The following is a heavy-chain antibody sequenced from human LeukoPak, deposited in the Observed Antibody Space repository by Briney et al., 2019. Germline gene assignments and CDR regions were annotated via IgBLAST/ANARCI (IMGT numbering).Heavy chain of an antibody. J-gene: IGHJ4*02. D-gene: IGHD6-13*01. V-gene: IGHV1-3*01. CDR3: ARDPVLTAAAPFDY. Sequence: GASVKVSCKASGYTFTRYAMHWVRQAPGQRLEWMGWVNAGNGNTEYSQKFQGRVTITRETFASTAYMDLSSLRSEDTAVYYCARDPVLTAAAPFDYWGQGTLVTVSS. CDR1: GYTFTRYA. CDR2: VNAGNGNT.